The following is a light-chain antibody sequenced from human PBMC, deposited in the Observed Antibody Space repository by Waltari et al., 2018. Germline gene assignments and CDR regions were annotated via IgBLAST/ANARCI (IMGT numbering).Light chain of an antibody. CDR2: DVT. V-gene: IGLV2-14*01. J-gene: IGLJ2*01. CDR1: NSDVGGYNH. CDR3: SSYTSSGTLRI. Sequence: QSVLTQPASVSGSPGQSITISCTGTNSDVGGYNHVSWYQQYPGKAPRLMIYDVTKRPSGVSNRFSGSKSANTASLTISGLQAEDEADYYCSSYTSSGTLRIFGGGTRVTAL.